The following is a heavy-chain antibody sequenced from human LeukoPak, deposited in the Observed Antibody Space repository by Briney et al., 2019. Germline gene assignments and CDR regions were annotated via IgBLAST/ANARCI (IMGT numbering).Heavy chain of an antibody. CDR3: AKVVGATTRGYFDY. CDR1: GFTFSSYA. CDR2: IISSGGST. J-gene: IGHJ4*02. V-gene: IGHV3-23*01. D-gene: IGHD1-26*01. Sequence: SGGSLRLSCAASGFTFSSYAMSWVRQAPGKGLEWVSTIISSGGSTYYADSVKGRFTISRDNSKNTLYLQMNSLRAEDTAVYYSAKVVGATTRGYFDYWGQGTLVTVSS.